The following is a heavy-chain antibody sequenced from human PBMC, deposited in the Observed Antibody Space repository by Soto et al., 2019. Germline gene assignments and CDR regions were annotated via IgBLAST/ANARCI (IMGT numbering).Heavy chain of an antibody. Sequence: GGSLRLSCAASGFTFSDYTIHWVRQAPGKGLEWVAVISYDGNNKKYADSVEGRFTISRDNSKNTLYLQLNRLRDEDTAVYYCAKDHYHPGSALNWAVNRLDAWGHVTLFTVSS. J-gene: IGHJ5*01. D-gene: IGHD3-10*01. V-gene: IGHV3-30-3*01. CDR2: ISYDGNNK. CDR3: AKDHYHPGSALNWAVNRLDA. CDR1: GFTFSDYT.